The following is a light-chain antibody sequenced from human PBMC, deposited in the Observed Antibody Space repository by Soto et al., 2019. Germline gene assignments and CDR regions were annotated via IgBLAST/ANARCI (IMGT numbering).Light chain of an antibody. Sequence: QSALTQPPSASGFPGQSVTISCTGTSSDVGYYDYVSWYQQHPGKAPKLVIYEVTKRPSGVPDRVSASKSGNTASLTVSGLRAEDEADYDCSSYAGSNNFVFGSGTKRTVL. CDR1: SSDVGYYDY. V-gene: IGLV2-8*01. CDR3: SSYAGSNNFV. CDR2: EVT. J-gene: IGLJ1*01.